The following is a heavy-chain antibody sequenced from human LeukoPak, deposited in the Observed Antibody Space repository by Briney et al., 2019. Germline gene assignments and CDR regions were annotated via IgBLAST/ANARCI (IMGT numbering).Heavy chain of an antibody. CDR1: GFTFSSYG. V-gene: IGHV3-30*18. J-gene: IGHJ4*02. CDR2: ISYDGSNK. Sequence: GGSLRLSCAASGFTFSSYGMHWVRQAPGKGLEWVAVISYDGSNKYYADSVKGRFTISRDSSKNTLYLQMNSLRAVDTAVYYCAKDSLPGVWSGYLDYWGQGTLVTVSS. CDR3: AKDSLPGVWSGYLDY. D-gene: IGHD3-3*01.